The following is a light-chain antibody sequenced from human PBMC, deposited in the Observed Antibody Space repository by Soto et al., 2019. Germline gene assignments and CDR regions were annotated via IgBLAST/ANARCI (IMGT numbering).Light chain of an antibody. CDR3: GSYVGSKSFG. V-gene: IGLV2-8*01. J-gene: IGLJ3*02. CDR2: EVS. Sequence: QSALTQPPSTSGSLGQSVTISCTGTSSDIGDYNYVSWYQQHAGKAPKVMIYEVSQRPSGVPDRFSGSKSGNTASLTVSGRQAEDEADYYCGSYVGSKSFGFGGGTKLTVL. CDR1: SSDIGDYNY.